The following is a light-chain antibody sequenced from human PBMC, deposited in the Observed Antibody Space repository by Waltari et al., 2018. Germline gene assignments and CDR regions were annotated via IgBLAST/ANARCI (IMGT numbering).Light chain of an antibody. CDR2: GAS. Sequence: EIVMTQSPATLSVSPGERATLSCRASQSVSNNLAWYQQQPGQAPRLLIYGASTRATGLPVRFSGSGSGTEFTLTISSLQSEDFAVYYCQQYNNWPLTFGQGTKLGIK. CDR3: QQYNNWPLT. V-gene: IGKV3-15*01. J-gene: IGKJ2*01. CDR1: QSVSNN.